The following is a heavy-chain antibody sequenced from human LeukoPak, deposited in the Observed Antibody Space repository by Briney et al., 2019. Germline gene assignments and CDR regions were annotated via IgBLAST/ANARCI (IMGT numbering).Heavy chain of an antibody. CDR2: IYYSGST. J-gene: IGHJ4*02. V-gene: IGHV4-61*01. CDR1: GGSFSSGSYY. Sequence: PSETLSLTRTVSGGSFSSGSYYWSWIRQPPGKGLEWIGYIYYSGSTNYNPSLKSRVTISVDTSKNQFSLKLSSVTAADTAVYYCARGGYCSGGSCYGYFDYWGQGTLVTVSS. CDR3: ARGGYCSGGSCYGYFDY. D-gene: IGHD2-15*01.